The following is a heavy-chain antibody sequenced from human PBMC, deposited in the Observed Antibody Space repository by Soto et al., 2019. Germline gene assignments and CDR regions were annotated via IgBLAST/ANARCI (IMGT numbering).Heavy chain of an antibody. V-gene: IGHV4-34*01. Sequence: SETLSLTCAVYGGSFSGYYWSWIRQPPGKGLEWIGEINHSGSTNYNPSLKSRVTISVDTSKNQFSLKLSSVTAADTAVYYCARKTAYYYDSSGYYRYGMDVWGQGTTVTVSS. CDR3: ARKTAYYYDSSGYYRYGMDV. CDR2: INHSGST. CDR1: GGSFSGYY. J-gene: IGHJ6*02. D-gene: IGHD3-22*01.